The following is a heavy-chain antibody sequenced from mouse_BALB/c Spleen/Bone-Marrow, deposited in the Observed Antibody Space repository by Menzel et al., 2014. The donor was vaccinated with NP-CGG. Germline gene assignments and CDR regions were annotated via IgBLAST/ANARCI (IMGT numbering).Heavy chain of an antibody. V-gene: IGHV2-6-1*01. CDR1: GFSLISYG. D-gene: IGHD2-3*01. J-gene: IGHJ4*01. CDR3: ARHDGYFGAVDY. Sequence: VKVVESGPGLVAPSQSLSITCTISGFSLISYGVHWVRQPPGKGLEWLVVIWSDGSTTYNSALKSRLSISKDNTESQVFLKMNSLLTDDTATYYCARHDGYFGAVDYWGQGTSVTVSS. CDR2: IWSDGST.